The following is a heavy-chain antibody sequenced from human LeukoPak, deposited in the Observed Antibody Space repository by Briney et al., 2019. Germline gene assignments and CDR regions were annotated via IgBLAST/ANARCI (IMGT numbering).Heavy chain of an antibody. CDR2: ISYDGSNK. CDR1: GFTFSSYA. D-gene: IGHD3-22*01. J-gene: IGHJ5*02. V-gene: IGHV3-30-3*01. CDR3: ARGASDYYDSSGYYRNWFDP. Sequence: PGGSLRLSCAASGFTFSSYAMHWVRQAPGKGLEWVAVISYDGSNKYYADSVKGRFTISRDNSKNTLYLQMNSLRAEDTAVYYCARGASDYYDSSGYYRNWFDPWGQGTLVTVSS.